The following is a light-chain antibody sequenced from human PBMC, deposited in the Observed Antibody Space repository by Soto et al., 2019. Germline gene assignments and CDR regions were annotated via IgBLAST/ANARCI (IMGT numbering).Light chain of an antibody. Sequence: QSALTQPASVSGSPGQSITISCTGTSSDVGSYNLVSWYQQHPRKAPKLMIYEGSKRPSVVSNRFAGSKSGNTASLTISVRQAEDEADYYGCSYAGSSLYVFGTGTKLTVL. CDR1: SSDVGSYNL. CDR2: EGS. J-gene: IGLJ1*01. CDR3: CSYAGSSLYV. V-gene: IGLV2-23*01.